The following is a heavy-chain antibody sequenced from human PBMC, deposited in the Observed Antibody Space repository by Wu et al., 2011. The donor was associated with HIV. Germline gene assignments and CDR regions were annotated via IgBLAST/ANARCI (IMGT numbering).Heavy chain of an antibody. J-gene: IGHJ6*03. D-gene: IGHD1-26*01. CDR3: ARTQGVGATLYYYYMDV. CDR2: INPNSGAT. V-gene: IGHV1-2*02. CDR1: NYIFTNFG. Sequence: QVQLEQSGAELKKPGASVKVSCKASNYIFTNFGISWVRQAPGQGLEWMGWINPNSGATNYAQKFQGRATMTRDTSINTAYMDLSSLRSDDTAVYYCARTQGVGATLYYYYMDVWGKGTTVTVSS.